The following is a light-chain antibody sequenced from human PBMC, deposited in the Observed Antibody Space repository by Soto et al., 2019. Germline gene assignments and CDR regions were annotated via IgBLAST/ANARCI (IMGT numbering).Light chain of an antibody. V-gene: IGLV2-14*01. CDR2: AVS. CDR1: SSDVGGYNF. Sequence: QSALTQPASVSGSPGQSITISCTGTSSDVGGYNFVSWYQQHPGKAPKLMIYAVSNRPSGVSNRFSGSKSGNTASLTISGLQAEDEADYYCSSYTISSTLLFGGRTKLTVL. CDR3: SSYTISSTLL. J-gene: IGLJ2*01.